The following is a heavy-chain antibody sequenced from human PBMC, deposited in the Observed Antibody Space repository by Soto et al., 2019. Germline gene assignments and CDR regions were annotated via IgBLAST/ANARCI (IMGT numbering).Heavy chain of an antibody. V-gene: IGHV3-73*01. D-gene: IGHD3-10*01. Sequence: QPGGSLRLSCAASGFTFSGSAMHWVRQASGKGLEWVGRIRSKANSYATAYAASVKGRFTISRDDSKNTAYLQMNSLKTEDTAVYYCTRQPHYYGSGTNPYYYYYGMDVWGQGTTVTVSS. J-gene: IGHJ6*02. CDR3: TRQPHYYGSGTNPYYYYYGMDV. CDR2: IRSKANSYAT. CDR1: GFTFSGSA.